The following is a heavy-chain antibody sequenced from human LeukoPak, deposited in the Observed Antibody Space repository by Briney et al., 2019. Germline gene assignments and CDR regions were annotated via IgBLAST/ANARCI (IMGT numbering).Heavy chain of an antibody. CDR1: GFTFSSYN. Sequence: GGSLRLSCAASGFTFSSYNMNWVRQAPGKGLEWVSSISISSSYLYYADSVKGRFTISRDNAKNSLYLQMNSLRAEDTAVYYCARVYHGPGGYYKRAFDIWGQGTMVTVSS. V-gene: IGHV3-21*01. D-gene: IGHD3-10*01. CDR3: ARVYHGPGGYYKRAFDI. CDR2: ISISSSYL. J-gene: IGHJ3*02.